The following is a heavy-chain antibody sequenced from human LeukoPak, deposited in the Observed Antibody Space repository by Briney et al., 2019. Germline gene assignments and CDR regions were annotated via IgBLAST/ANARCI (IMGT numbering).Heavy chain of an antibody. Sequence: PGGSLRLSCAASGFTLRSYAMSWVRQAPGKGLEWVSSVTGDGETTFYADSVKGRFSVSRDNSRNTLFLTMNSLRVEDTALYYCAKDYLGQLVMFDVWGQGIMVTVSS. CDR1: GFTLRSYA. CDR2: VTGDGETT. D-gene: IGHD6-13*01. CDR3: AKDYLGQLVMFDV. J-gene: IGHJ3*01. V-gene: IGHV3-23*01.